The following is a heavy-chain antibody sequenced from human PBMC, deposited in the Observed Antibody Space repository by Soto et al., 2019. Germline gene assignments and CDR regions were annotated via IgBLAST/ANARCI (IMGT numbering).Heavy chain of an antibody. J-gene: IGHJ4*01. V-gene: IGHV1-69*02. CDR1: GGTFSSYI. CDR3: ATLGSGSYDY. Sequence: GASVKVSCKASGGTFSSYIISWVRQAPGQGLEWMGRISPTVGIPNYAQKFQGRVTITADRSTSTAYMELSSLRSEDTAIYYCATLGSGSYDYWGHGTRVTVSS. D-gene: IGHD1-26*01. CDR2: ISPTVGIP.